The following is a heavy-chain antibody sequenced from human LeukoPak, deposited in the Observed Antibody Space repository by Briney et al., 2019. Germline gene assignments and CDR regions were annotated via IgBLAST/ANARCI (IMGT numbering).Heavy chain of an antibody. Sequence: KPSETLSLTCAVYGGSFSGYYWSWIRQPPGKGLEWIGEINHSGSTNYNPSLKSRVTISVDTSKNQFSLKLSSVTAADTAVYYCARVSRVRGYDLHDAFDIWGQGTMVTVSS. CDR1: GGSFSGYY. D-gene: IGHD5-12*01. CDR3: ARVSRVRGYDLHDAFDI. V-gene: IGHV4-34*01. CDR2: INHSGST. J-gene: IGHJ3*02.